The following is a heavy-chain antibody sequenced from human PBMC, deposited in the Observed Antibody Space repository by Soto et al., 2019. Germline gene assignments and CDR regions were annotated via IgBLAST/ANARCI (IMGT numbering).Heavy chain of an antibody. CDR3: APVRGAPDGYFSGGSCSYDAFDI. CDR2: IYHSGST. J-gene: IGHJ3*02. Sequence: SETLSLTCAVSGGSISSSNWWSWVRQPPGKGLEWIGEIYHSGSTNYNPSLKSRVTISVDKSKNQFSLKLSSVTAADTAVYYCAPVRGAPDGYFSGGSCSYDAFDICGQGTMVAVS. D-gene: IGHD2-15*01. CDR1: GGSISSSNW. V-gene: IGHV4-4*02.